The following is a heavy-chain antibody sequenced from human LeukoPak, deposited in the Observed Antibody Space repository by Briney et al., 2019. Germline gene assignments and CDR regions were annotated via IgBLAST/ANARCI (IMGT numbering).Heavy chain of an antibody. D-gene: IGHD3-10*01. CDR3: ARPYGSGSYYFDY. J-gene: IGHJ4*02. V-gene: IGHV4-34*01. Sequence: SETPSLTCAVYGGSFSGYYWSWIRQPPGKGLEWIGEINHSGSTDYNPSLKSRVTISVDTSKNQFSLKLSSVTAAYTAVYYCARPYGSGSYYFDYWGQGTLVTVSS. CDR1: GGSFSGYY. CDR2: INHSGST.